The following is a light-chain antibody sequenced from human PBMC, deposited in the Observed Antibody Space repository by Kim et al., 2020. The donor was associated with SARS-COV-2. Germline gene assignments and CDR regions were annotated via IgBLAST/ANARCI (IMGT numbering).Light chain of an antibody. V-gene: IGKV3-20*01. J-gene: IGKJ2*03. CDR1: QSVTNNNY. CDR3: QQYGGSPPYS. CDR2: GAS. Sequence: PGERAPLSCRASQSVTNNNYLAWYQQKPGQAPRLLIYGASSRATGIPDRFSGSGSGTDFILTISRLEPEDFAVYYCQQYGGSPPYSFGQGTKLEI.